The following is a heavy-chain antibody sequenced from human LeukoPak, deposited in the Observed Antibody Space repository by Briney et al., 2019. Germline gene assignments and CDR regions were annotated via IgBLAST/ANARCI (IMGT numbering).Heavy chain of an antibody. CDR2: IYFSGST. Sequence: SETLSLTCTVFGGSISSSSHYWGWIRQPPGEGLEWIGSIYFSGSTYYSPSIKSRVTISVDPSTNQFSLKLSSVTAADTAVYFCARHQWLGPFDSWGQGTLVTVSS. CDR1: GGSISSSSHY. D-gene: IGHD6-19*01. CDR3: ARHQWLGPFDS. J-gene: IGHJ4*02. V-gene: IGHV4-39*01.